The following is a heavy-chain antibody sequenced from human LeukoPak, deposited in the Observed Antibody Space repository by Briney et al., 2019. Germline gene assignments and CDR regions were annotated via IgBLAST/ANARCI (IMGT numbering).Heavy chain of an antibody. D-gene: IGHD3-16*01. V-gene: IGHV3-20*04. J-gene: IGHJ3*02. Sequence: GGSLRLSCAVSGFTFDDYDMAWVRQAPGKGLEWVSNSDWNGGTTDYADSVKGRFTISRDNAKNSLYLQMNSLRAEDTALYCCARTRGIVVFDIWGQGTMVTVSS. CDR1: GFTFDDYD. CDR3: ARTRGIVVFDI. CDR2: SDWNGGTT.